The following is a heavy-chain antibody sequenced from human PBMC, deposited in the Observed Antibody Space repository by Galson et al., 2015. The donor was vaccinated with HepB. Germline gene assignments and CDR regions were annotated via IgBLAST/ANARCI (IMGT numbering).Heavy chain of an antibody. CDR2: ISYDGSNK. V-gene: IGHV3-30-3*01. Sequence: SLRLYCAASGFTFSSYAMHWVRQAPGKGLEWVAVISYDGSNKDYADSVKGRFTISRDNSKNTLYLQMNSLRAEDAAVYYCARVRRGLTDKGTPINYWGQGTLVTVSS. J-gene: IGHJ4*02. CDR3: ARVRRGLTDKGTPINY. CDR1: GFTFSSYA. D-gene: IGHD2-15*01.